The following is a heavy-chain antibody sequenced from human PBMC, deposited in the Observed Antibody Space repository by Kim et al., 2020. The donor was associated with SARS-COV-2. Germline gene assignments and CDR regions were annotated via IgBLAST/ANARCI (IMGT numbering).Heavy chain of an antibody. Sequence: VKGRLTITRGNSKNTLDLQMNSLRAEDTAVYYCAKDQEYYYDSSGYSSDYWGQGTLVTVSS. V-gene: IGHV3-23*01. J-gene: IGHJ4*02. D-gene: IGHD3-22*01. CDR3: AKDQEYYYDSSGYSSDY.